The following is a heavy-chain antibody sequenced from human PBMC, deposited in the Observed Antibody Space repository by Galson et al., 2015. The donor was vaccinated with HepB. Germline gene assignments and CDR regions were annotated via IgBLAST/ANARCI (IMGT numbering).Heavy chain of an antibody. Sequence: SLRLSCAVSGFTFSNAWMSWVRQAPGKGLEWVGRIKRKNDGGTTDYAAPVKGRFTISRDDSKNTLYLQMNSLKTEDTAVYYCTKEDYGDYVDAYWGQGTLVTVSS. V-gene: IGHV3-15*01. D-gene: IGHD4-17*01. CDR2: IKRKNDGGTT. CDR3: TKEDYGDYVDAY. J-gene: IGHJ4*02. CDR1: GFTFSNAW.